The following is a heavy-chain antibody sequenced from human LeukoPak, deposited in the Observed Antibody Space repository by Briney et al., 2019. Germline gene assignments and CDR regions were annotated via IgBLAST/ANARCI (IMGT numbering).Heavy chain of an antibody. Sequence: PGGSLRLSCAASGFTFSSYSMNWVRQAPGKGLEWVSSISSSSSYIYYADSVEGRFTISRDNAKNSLYLQMNSLRAEDTAVYYCAGSSSGGYSWFDPWGQGTLVTVSS. J-gene: IGHJ5*02. CDR3: AGSSSGGYSWFDP. V-gene: IGHV3-21*01. CDR1: GFTFSSYS. D-gene: IGHD6-6*01. CDR2: ISSSSSYI.